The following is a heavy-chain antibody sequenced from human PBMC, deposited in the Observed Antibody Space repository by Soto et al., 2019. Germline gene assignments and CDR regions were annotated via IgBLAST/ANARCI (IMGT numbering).Heavy chain of an antibody. Sequence: QVQLVESGGGVVQPGRSLRLSCAASGFTFSSYAMHWVRQAPGKGLECVAVISYDGSNKYYADSVKGRFTISRDNSTNTLYLQTNSLRAEDTAVYYCASEYSSGWYGVDYWGQGTLVTVSS. CDR2: ISYDGSNK. V-gene: IGHV3-30-3*01. CDR1: GFTFSSYA. CDR3: ASEYSSGWYGVDY. D-gene: IGHD6-19*01. J-gene: IGHJ4*02.